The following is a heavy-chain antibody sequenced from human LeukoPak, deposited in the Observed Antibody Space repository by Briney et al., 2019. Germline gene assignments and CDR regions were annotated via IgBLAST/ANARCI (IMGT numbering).Heavy chain of an antibody. D-gene: IGHD6-13*01. J-gene: IGHJ4*02. CDR1: GGSISSYY. Sequence: SETLSLTCTVSGGSISSYYWSWIRQPPGKGLEWIGYIYYSGSTNYNPSLKSRVTISIDTAKKRFSLKLSSVTAADTAVYYCARSAYGSSWTQYYFDYWGQGILVTVSS. CDR2: IYYSGST. V-gene: IGHV4-59*01. CDR3: ARSAYGSSWTQYYFDY.